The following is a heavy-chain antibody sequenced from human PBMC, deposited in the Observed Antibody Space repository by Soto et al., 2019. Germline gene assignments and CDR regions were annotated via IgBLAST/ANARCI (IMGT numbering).Heavy chain of an antibody. CDR1: GYTFTSYG. CDR2: ISAYNGNT. D-gene: IGHD2-15*01. V-gene: IGHV1-18*01. Sequence: GVSVKVSCKASGYTFTSYGISWVRHAPGQGLEWMGWISAYNGNTNYAQKLQGRVTMTTDTSTSTAYMELRSLRSDDTAVYYCARFSCSGGSCYPPPYWGQGTLLTLSS. CDR3: ARFSCSGGSCYPPPY. J-gene: IGHJ4*02.